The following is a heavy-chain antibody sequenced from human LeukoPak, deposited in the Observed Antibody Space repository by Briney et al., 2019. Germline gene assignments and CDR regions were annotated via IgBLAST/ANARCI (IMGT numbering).Heavy chain of an antibody. Sequence: PSETLSLTCTVSGGSISSSSYYWSWIRQPPGKGLEWIGEINHSGSTNYNPSLKSRVTISVDTSKNQFSLKLSSVTAADTAVYYCARLRIVVVPAAIYRRNYYYYMDVWGKGTTVTISS. CDR3: ARLRIVVVPAAIYRRNYYYYMDV. V-gene: IGHV4-39*07. J-gene: IGHJ6*03. CDR1: GGSISSSSYY. D-gene: IGHD2-2*01. CDR2: INHSGST.